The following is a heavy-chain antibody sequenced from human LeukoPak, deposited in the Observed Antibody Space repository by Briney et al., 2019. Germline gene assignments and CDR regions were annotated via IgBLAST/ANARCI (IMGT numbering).Heavy chain of an antibody. D-gene: IGHD3-22*01. V-gene: IGHV3-23*01. Sequence: GGSLRLSCAASGFTFSSYAMSWVRQAPGKGLEWVSAISGSGGSTYYADSVKGRFTISRDNSKNTVYLQMNSLRAEDTAVYYCARARLNYYDSSGYGYWGQGTLVTVSS. CDR1: GFTFSSYA. CDR2: ISGSGGST. CDR3: ARARLNYYDSSGYGY. J-gene: IGHJ4*02.